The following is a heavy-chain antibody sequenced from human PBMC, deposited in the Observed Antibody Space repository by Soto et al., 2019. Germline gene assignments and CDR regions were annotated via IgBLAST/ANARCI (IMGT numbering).Heavy chain of an antibody. Sequence: QVQLVESGGGVVQPGRSLRLSCAASGITFSSYGMHWVRQPPGKGLEWVALIWYDGTNKYYADSVKGRFTISRDNSKNTLYLQMNSLRAEDTAVYYCARGESVAELVADYWGQGTLVNVSS. D-gene: IGHD6-6*01. CDR3: ARGESVAELVADY. CDR1: GITFSSYG. CDR2: IWYDGTNK. V-gene: IGHV3-33*01. J-gene: IGHJ4*02.